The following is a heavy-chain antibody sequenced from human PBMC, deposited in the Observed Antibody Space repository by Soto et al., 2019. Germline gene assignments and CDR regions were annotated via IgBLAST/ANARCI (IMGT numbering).Heavy chain of an antibody. CDR2: IYYSGST. J-gene: IGHJ5*02. CDR3: ARGSVVVALDP. D-gene: IGHD2-21*01. Sequence: QVQLQESGPGLVKPSQTLSLTCTVSGGSISSGAYYWSWIRQPPGKGLEWIGYIYYSGSTYYNPSLNSRVTISVDTSKNQFSLKLSSVTAADTAVYYCARGSVVVALDPWGQGTLVTVSS. V-gene: IGHV4-30-4*01. CDR1: GGSISSGAYY.